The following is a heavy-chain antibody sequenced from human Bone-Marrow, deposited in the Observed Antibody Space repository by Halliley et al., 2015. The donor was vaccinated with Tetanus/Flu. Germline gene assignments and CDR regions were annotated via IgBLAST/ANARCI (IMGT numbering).Heavy chain of an antibody. J-gene: IGHJ4*02. CDR2: IYYRGSS. Sequence: TLSLTCTVSGASITSYYWCWIRQSPGKGPEWIGYIYYRGSSNSNPSLKSRLTISVDTSKNQFSLRLSSVTAADTAVYYCARYSHGYGGIDYWGQGTLVTVSS. V-gene: IGHV4-59*01. D-gene: IGHD5-18*01. CDR1: GASITSYY. CDR3: ARYSHGYGGIDY.